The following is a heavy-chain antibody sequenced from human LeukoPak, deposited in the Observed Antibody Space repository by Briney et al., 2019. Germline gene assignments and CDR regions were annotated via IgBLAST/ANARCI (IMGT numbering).Heavy chain of an antibody. CDR3: ARDTWGSVGYYYYGMDV. J-gene: IGHJ6*02. Sequence: GGSLRLSCAASGFTFSSYWMNWARQAPGKGLEWVASINHNGNVNYYVDSVKGRFTISRDNAKNSLYLQMNSLRAEDTAVYYCARDTWGSVGYYYYGMDVWGQGTTVTVSS. CDR1: GFTFSSYW. CDR2: INHNGNVN. D-gene: IGHD7-27*01. V-gene: IGHV3-7*01.